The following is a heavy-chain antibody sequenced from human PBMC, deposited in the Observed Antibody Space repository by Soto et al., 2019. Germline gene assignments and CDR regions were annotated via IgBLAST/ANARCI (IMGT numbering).Heavy chain of an antibody. D-gene: IGHD3-10*01. CDR3: VRGVLS. V-gene: IGHV4-34*01. Sequence: SETLSLTCAVYGGSFSGYYWSWIRQPPGKGLEWIGEINHSGSTNYNPSLKSRVSISVDTSKNQFSLKLSSVTAADTAVYFCVRGVLSWGQGTLVTVSS. CDR2: INHSGST. CDR1: GGSFSGYY. J-gene: IGHJ1*01.